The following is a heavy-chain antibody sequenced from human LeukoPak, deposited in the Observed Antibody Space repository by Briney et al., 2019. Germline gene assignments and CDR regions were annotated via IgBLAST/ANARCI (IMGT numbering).Heavy chain of an antibody. Sequence: PGGSLRLSCAAPGFTFSSYAMNWVRQAPGKGLEWVSAISGSGGNTYYADSVKGRFTISRDNSKNTLYLQMNSLRVEDTAVYYCAKVPSIYYGMDVWGQGTTVTVSS. D-gene: IGHD6-6*01. CDR1: GFTFSSYA. CDR2: ISGSGGNT. CDR3: AKVPSIYYGMDV. J-gene: IGHJ6*02. V-gene: IGHV3-23*01.